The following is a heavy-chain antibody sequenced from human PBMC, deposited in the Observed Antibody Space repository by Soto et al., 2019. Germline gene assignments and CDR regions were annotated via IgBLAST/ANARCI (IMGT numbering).Heavy chain of an antibody. Sequence: PSETLSLTCAVYGGSFSGYYWTWIRQPPGKGLEWIGEINHSGTINFNPSLKSRLTISLDTSKKHFFLKLSSVTDADTAAYYCARADRTLVTSYSLDVWGRGTTVTV. CDR3: ARADRTLVTSYSLDV. J-gene: IGHJ6*02. CDR2: INHSGTI. V-gene: IGHV4-34*01. D-gene: IGHD2-21*02. CDR1: GGSFSGYY.